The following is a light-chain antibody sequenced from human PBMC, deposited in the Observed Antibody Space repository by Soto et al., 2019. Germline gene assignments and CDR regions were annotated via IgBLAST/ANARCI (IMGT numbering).Light chain of an antibody. Sequence: DIVMTQSPLSLPVTPGERASISCRSSQSLLHSNGYNYLDWYLQKPGQSPQLLIYLGSNRASGVPDRFSGSGSGTDFTLKISRVEAEDVGVYYCMHALRTPYTVGQGTKLEIK. V-gene: IGKV2-28*01. CDR2: LGS. CDR1: QSLLHSNGYNY. CDR3: MHALRTPYT. J-gene: IGKJ2*01.